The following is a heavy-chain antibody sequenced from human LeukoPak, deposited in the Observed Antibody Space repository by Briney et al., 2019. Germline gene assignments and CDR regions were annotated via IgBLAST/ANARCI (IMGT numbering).Heavy chain of an antibody. CDR2: ISNDGIDK. Sequence: GRSLRLSCAASGLSFSSNGMHWVRQAPGKGLEWVAVISNDGIDKYYGDSVKGRFTISRDNSKNTLYLQMNSLRPEDTAVYYCAFGVEFGEGWGQGTLVTVSS. V-gene: IGHV3-30*03. D-gene: IGHD3-10*01. CDR1: GLSFSSNG. J-gene: IGHJ4*02. CDR3: AFGVEFGEG.